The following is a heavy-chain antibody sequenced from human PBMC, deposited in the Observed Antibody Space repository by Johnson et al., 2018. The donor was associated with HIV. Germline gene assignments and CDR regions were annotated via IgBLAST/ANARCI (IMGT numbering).Heavy chain of an antibody. V-gene: IGHV3-NL1*01. Sequence: QMQLVESGGGVVQPGRSLRLSCAASGFTFDDYTMHWVRKAPGKGLEWVSVIYSGGSTYYADSVKGRFTISRDKSKNTLNLQMNSLRAEDTAVYYCAKEFPTRGPFDIWGQGTMVTVSS. D-gene: IGHD1-26*01. CDR2: IYSGGST. J-gene: IGHJ3*02. CDR3: AKEFPTRGPFDI. CDR1: GFTFDDYT.